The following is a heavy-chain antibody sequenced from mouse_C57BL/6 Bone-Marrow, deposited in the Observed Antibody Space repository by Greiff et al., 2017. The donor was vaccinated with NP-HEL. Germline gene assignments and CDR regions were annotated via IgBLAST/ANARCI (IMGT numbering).Heavy chain of an antibody. CDR2: IYPGSGST. V-gene: IGHV1-55*01. CDR3: ERRSGNYPVYYYAMDY. D-gene: IGHD2-1*01. CDR1: GYTFTSYW. Sequence: VQLQQPGAELVKPGASVKMSCKASGYTFTSYWITWVKQRPGQGLEWIGDIYPGSGSTNYNEKFKSKATLTVDTSSSPAYMQRSSLTSEDSAVYYCERRSGNYPVYYYAMDYWGQGTSVTVSS. J-gene: IGHJ4*01.